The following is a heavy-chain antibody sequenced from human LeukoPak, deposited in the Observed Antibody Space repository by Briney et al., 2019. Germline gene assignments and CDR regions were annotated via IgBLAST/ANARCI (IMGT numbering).Heavy chain of an antibody. V-gene: IGHV4-59*12. J-gene: IGHJ4*02. Sequence: SETLSLTCTVSGGSMSSYYWSWLRQPPGKGLEWIGYIYYSGSTNYNPSLKSRVTISVDTSKNQFSLKLSSVTAANTAVYYCARGTMVRGVKLDYWGQGTLVTVSS. CDR3: ARGTMVRGVKLDY. CDR1: GGSMSSYY. D-gene: IGHD3-10*01. CDR2: IYYSGST.